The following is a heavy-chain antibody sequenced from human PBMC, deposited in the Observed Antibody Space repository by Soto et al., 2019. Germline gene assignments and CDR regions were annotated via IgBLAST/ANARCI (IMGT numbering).Heavy chain of an antibody. J-gene: IGHJ5*02. D-gene: IGHD3-16*01. Sequence: ASVKVSCKASGYTFTGYYIHWVRQAPGQGLEWMGWINPNSGNTKYVENLQGRVTMTRDTSIRPAYMELSGLRSDDTAVYYCARGEVDVAPFDTWGQGTLVTVSS. CDR3: ARGEVDVAPFDT. V-gene: IGHV1-2*02. CDR1: GYTFTGYY. CDR2: INPNSGNT.